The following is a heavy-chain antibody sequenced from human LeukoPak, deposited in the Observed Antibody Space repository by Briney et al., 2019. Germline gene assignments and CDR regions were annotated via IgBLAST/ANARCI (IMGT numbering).Heavy chain of an antibody. CDR2: ISGSGGST. CDR1: GFTFCRYA. D-gene: IGHD3-10*01. V-gene: IGHV3-23*01. J-gene: IGHJ3*02. CDR3: AKEHGSGSYPGAFDI. Sequence: GGSLSLSCAASGFTFCRYAMSWVGEAPGTGVEWVSAISGSGGSTYYADSVKGRFTISRDNSKNTLYLQMNSLRAEDTAVYYCAKEHGSGSYPGAFDIWGQGTMVTVSS.